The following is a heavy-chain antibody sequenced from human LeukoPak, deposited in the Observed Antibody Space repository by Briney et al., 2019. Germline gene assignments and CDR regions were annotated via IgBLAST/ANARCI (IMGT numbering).Heavy chain of an antibody. V-gene: IGHV3-48*04. D-gene: IGHD3-22*01. CDR3: ARATRMSYYYYYGMDV. Sequence: GGSLRLSCTTSGFTFRNYGMTWVRQAPGKGLEWVSYISSSSSTIFYADSVKGRFTISRDNAKNSLYLQMNSLRAEDTAVYYCARATRMSYYYYYGMDVWGQGTTVTVSS. J-gene: IGHJ6*02. CDR2: ISSSSSTI. CDR1: GFTFRNYG.